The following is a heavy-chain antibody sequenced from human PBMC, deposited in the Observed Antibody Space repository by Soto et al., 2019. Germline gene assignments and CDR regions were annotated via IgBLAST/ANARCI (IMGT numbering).Heavy chain of an antibody. CDR2: IWYDGSNK. V-gene: IGHV3-33*01. CDR3: ARDPSIFGVVSYYFDY. D-gene: IGHD3-3*01. J-gene: IGHJ4*02. Sequence: GGSLRLSCAASGFTFSSYGMHWVRQAPGKGLEWVAAIWYDGSNKYYADSVKGGFTSSRDNSKNTLYLQMNGLRAEHTDVYYCARDPSIFGVVSYYFDYWGQGTLVTVSS. CDR1: GFTFSSYG.